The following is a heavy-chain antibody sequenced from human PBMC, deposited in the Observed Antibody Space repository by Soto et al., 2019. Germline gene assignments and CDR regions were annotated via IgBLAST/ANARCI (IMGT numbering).Heavy chain of an antibody. CDR1: GFTFSSYS. CDR2: ISSSSSYI. D-gene: IGHD2-21*02. V-gene: IGHV3-21*01. CDR3: ARDWVVTAAPFDP. J-gene: IGHJ5*02. Sequence: PGGSLRLACAASGFTFSSYSMNWVRQAPGKGLEWVSSISSSSSYIYYADSVKGRFTISRDNAKNSLYLQMNSLRAEDTALYYCARDWVVTAAPFDPWDQETLVTVSS.